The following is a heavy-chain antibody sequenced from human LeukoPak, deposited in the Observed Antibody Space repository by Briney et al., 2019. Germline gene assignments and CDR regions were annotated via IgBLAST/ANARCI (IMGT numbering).Heavy chain of an antibody. CDR3: ARDLGWDNITSFHF. CDR2: VYSGGST. J-gene: IGHJ4*02. Sequence: GGSLRLSCVASGFSTYSNYMSWVRQPPGKGLEWVSVVYSGGSTNHAESVRGRFIVSRDLSRDTIYLQMNDLRPEDTAVYYRARDLGWDNITSFHFWGQGVLVTVS. D-gene: IGHD1-26*01. CDR1: GFSTYSNY. V-gene: IGHV3-66*02.